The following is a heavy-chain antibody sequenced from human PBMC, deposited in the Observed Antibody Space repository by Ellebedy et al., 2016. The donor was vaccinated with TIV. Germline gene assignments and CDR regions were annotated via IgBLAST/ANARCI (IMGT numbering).Heavy chain of an antibody. CDR2: ISASATIT. Sequence: GESLKISCAASGFTFGNYAMSWVRQAPGKGLAWVASISASATITHYADSVKGRFSISRDSPKNTLHLEMSSLRGDDTAVYYCAKGSRSCADGLCSTEYFEDWGQGTLVTVSS. D-gene: IGHD2-8*01. CDR3: AKGSRSCADGLCSTEYFED. CDR1: GFTFGNYA. V-gene: IGHV3-23*01. J-gene: IGHJ1*01.